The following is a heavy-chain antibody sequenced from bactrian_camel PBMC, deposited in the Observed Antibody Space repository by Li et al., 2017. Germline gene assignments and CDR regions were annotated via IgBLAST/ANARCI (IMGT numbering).Heavy chain of an antibody. CDR1: GFTFSSYD. CDR2: IDSDGST. V-gene: IGHV3S67*01. Sequence: VQLVESGGDLVQPGGSLRLSCAASGFTFSSYDMFWIRQAPGKEREVVAAIDSDGSTSYADSVKGRFTISSDNAKNTMYLQLNSLKTDDTAMYYCAKGGGRWPAPFGYWGQGTQVTVSS. J-gene: IGHJ6*01. CDR3: AKGGGRWPAPFGY. D-gene: IGHD1*01.